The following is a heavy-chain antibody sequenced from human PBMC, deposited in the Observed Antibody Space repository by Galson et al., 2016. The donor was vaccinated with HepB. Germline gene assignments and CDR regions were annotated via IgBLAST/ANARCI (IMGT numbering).Heavy chain of an antibody. CDR1: GFTFGAYV. D-gene: IGHD5-18*01. CDR2: ISGRGGRI. Sequence: SLRLSCAASGFTFGAYVMTWVRQAPGKGLEWVCSISGRGGRISYADSVKGRFTVSRDNSKNTPYLQMNSLRAEDTAVYYCTKGGDNYFDYWGQGTLVTISS. V-gene: IGHV3-23*01. J-gene: IGHJ4*02. CDR3: TKGGDNYFDY.